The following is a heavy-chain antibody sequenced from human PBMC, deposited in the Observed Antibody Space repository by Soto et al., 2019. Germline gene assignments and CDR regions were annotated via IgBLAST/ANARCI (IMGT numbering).Heavy chain of an antibody. D-gene: IGHD3-10*01. J-gene: IGHJ4*02. CDR1: GFTFSSYA. CDR2: ISYDGSNK. CDR3: ARDIPGVVRGFHY. Sequence: PGGSLRLSCAASGFTFSSYAILWVLQVPGKGLEWVAVISYDGSNKYYADSVKDRFTISRDNSKNTLYLQMNSLRVEDTAVYYYARDIPGVVRGFHYWGQATLVPV. V-gene: IGHV3-30-3*01.